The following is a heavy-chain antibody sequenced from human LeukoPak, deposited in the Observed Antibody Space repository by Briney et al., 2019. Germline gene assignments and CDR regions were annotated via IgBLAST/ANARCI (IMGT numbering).Heavy chain of an antibody. CDR1: GFSFSGYW. Sequence: TGGSLRLSCAASGFSFSGYWMSWVRQAPGKGLEWVANINLDGSVIHYVDSAKRRFTISRDNAKNLLYQQINELGADDTALYYCDTSDDTNGCDWGQGTLVTVSS. CDR3: DTSDDTNGCD. D-gene: IGHD2-8*01. CDR2: INLDGSVI. J-gene: IGHJ4*02. V-gene: IGHV3-7*01.